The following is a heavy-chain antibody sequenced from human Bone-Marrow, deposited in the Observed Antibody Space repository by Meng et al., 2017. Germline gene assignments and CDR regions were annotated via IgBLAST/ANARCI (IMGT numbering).Heavy chain of an antibody. CDR3: ATADPTLPKYYDSRSAFDI. CDR1: GDTLTELS. V-gene: IGHV1-24*01. D-gene: IGHD3-22*01. CDR2: FDPEDGET. Sequence: ASVKVSCKVSGDTLTELSMHWVRQAPGKGLEWMGGFDPEDGETIYAQKFQGRVTMTEDTSTDTAYIELSSLRSEYTAVYYCATADPTLPKYYDSRSAFDIWGQGTMVTVSS. J-gene: IGHJ3*02.